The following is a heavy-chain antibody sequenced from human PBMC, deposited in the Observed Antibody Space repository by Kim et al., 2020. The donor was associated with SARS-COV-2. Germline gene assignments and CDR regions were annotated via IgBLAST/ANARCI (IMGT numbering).Heavy chain of an antibody. CDR3: ARGRARYDFWSGYYPPYYYGMDV. Sequence: SETLSLTCTVSGGSISSYYWSWIRQPPGKGLEWIGYIYYSGSTNYNPSLKSRVTISVDTSKNQFSLKLSSVTAADTAVYYCARGRARYDFWSGYYPPYYYGMDVWGQGTTVTVSS. J-gene: IGHJ6*02. D-gene: IGHD3-3*01. CDR1: GGSISSYY. V-gene: IGHV4-59*01. CDR2: IYYSGST.